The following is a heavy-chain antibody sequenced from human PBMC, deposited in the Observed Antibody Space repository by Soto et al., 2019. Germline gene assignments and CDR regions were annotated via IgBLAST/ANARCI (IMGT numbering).Heavy chain of an antibody. CDR3: SRERASGSVAY. CDR2: INPNTGNP. CDR1: GYNFNSHA. D-gene: IGHD1-26*01. J-gene: IGHJ4*02. V-gene: IGHV7-4-1*01. Sequence: QVQLVQSGSESMQPGASVKVSCKGSGYNFNSHAINWLRQAPGQGLEWMGWINPNTGNPTYEQGFTGRFVFSGDTSVSTVYLQIFILKAVDSAVYYCSRERASGSVAYWGQGTLVTVPS.